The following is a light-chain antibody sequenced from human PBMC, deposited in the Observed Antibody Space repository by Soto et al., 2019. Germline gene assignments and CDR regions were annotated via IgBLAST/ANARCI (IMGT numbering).Light chain of an antibody. CDR2: GVT. J-gene: IGLJ1*01. CDR1: SSDVGGYNH. Sequence: QSALTQPRSVSGSPGQSVTISCTGTSSDVGGYNHVSWFQQLPGKAPKLMIYGVTKRPSGVPDRFSGSKSGNTASLTISGLQAEDEADYYCCSYAGTYTYVFGPGTKLTVL. V-gene: IGLV2-11*01. CDR3: CSYAGTYTYV.